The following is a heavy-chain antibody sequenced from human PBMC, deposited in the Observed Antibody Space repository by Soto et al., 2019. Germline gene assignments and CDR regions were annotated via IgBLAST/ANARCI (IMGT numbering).Heavy chain of an antibody. J-gene: IGHJ4*02. Sequence: PGGSLRLSCAASGFSFSDYAMSWVRQAPGKGLEYVSAINGGGDRTYSADSVKGRFTISRDNPKNTLYLQMNSLRAEDTAVFYCAKTTARTIINIDSSLEHWGQGTLVTVSS. CDR3: AKTTARTIINIDSSLEH. D-gene: IGHD1-1*01. V-gene: IGHV3-23*01. CDR2: INGGGDRT. CDR1: GFSFSDYA.